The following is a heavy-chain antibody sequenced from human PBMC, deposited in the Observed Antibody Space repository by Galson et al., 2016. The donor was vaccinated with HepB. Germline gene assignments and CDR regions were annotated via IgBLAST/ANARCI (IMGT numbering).Heavy chain of an antibody. CDR1: GFTFEDYT. CDR3: AKLSGSSSGLDDY. D-gene: IGHD6-13*01. Sequence: SLRLSCAASGFTFEDYTMHWVRQAPGKGLEWVSLVSWDGYSKHYADSVKGRFTISRENSKNSLYLQMNSLTTEDTALYYCAKLSGSSSGLDDYWGQGTLLTVSS. CDR2: VSWDGYSK. V-gene: IGHV3-43*01. J-gene: IGHJ4*02.